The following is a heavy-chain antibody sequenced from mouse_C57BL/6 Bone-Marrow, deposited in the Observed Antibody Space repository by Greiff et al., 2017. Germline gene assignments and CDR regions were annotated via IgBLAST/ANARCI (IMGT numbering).Heavy chain of an antibody. CDR1: GFNIKDDY. Sequence: EVQLQQSGAELVRPGASVKLSCTASGFNIKDDYMHWVKQRPEPGLEWIGWIDPENGDTEYASKFPGKATITADTSSNTAYLQLSSLTSEDTAVYYCTLIYYDYDPAWFAYWGQGTLVTVSA. V-gene: IGHV14-4*01. CDR3: TLIYYDYDPAWFAY. CDR2: IDPENGDT. D-gene: IGHD2-4*01. J-gene: IGHJ3*01.